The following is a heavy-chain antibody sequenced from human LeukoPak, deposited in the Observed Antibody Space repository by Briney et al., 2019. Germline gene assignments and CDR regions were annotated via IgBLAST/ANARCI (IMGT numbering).Heavy chain of an antibody. CDR3: ARVGLWHYPVDS. CDR1: GFTFNNYA. D-gene: IGHD1-7*01. J-gene: IGHJ4*02. CDR2: ISGDGVSP. V-gene: IGHV3-23*01. Sequence: GGSLRLSCAASGFTFNNYALAWVRQTPEKGLECVSAISGDGVSPYYVDSVRGRFTISRDNAKNSLYLQMNSLRAEDTAVYYCARVGLWHYPVDSWGQGTLVTVSS.